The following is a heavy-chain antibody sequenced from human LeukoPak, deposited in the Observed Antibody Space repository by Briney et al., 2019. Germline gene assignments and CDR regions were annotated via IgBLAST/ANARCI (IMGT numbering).Heavy chain of an antibody. CDR1: GYTFTTYG. J-gene: IGHJ6*02. V-gene: IGHV1-18*01. CDR3: ARGYYCMDV. Sequence: ASVKVSCKASGYTFTTYGITWGRQAPGQGLEWMGWITVYNGNTNYAQKLQGRVTMTTDTSTGTVYMELRSLRSDDSAVYFCARGYYCMDVWGQGTTVTVSS. CDR2: ITVYNGNT.